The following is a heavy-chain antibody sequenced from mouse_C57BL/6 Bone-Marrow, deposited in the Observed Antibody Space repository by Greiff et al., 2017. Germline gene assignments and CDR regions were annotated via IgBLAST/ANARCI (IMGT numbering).Heavy chain of an antibody. J-gene: IGHJ2*01. V-gene: IGHV1-82*01. Sequence: QVQLQQSGPELVKPGASVKISCKASGYAFSSSWMNWVKQRPGKGLEWIGRIYPGDGDTNYNGKFKGKATLTADKSSSTAYMQISSLTSEDSAVYFCARGDTTVPYYFDYWGQGTTLTVSS. CDR3: ARGDTTVPYYFDY. CDR2: IYPGDGDT. CDR1: GYAFSSSW. D-gene: IGHD1-1*01.